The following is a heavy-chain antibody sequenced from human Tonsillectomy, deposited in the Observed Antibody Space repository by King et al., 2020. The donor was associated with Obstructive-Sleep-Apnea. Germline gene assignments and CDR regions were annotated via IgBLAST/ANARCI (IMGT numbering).Heavy chain of an antibody. CDR1: GFTFSSYA. J-gene: IGHJ4*02. V-gene: IGHV3-23*04. CDR2: ISGSCGST. CDR3: AKARGSGTYYKNYFDY. Sequence: VQLVESGGGLVQPGGSLRLSCAASGFTFSSYAMSWVRQAPGKGLDWVSAISGSCGSTYYADSVKGRFTISRDNSKNTLYLQMNSLRAEDTAVYYCAKARGSGTYYKNYFDYWGQGTLVTVSS. D-gene: IGHD3-10*01.